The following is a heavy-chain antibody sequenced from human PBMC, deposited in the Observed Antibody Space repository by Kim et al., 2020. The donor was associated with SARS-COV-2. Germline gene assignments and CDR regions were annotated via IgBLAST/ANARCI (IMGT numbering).Heavy chain of an antibody. J-gene: IGHJ6*02. D-gene: IGHD5-12*01. CDR3: AKDRSGYDPFYYYYYGMDV. V-gene: IGHV3-30*18. Sequence: GGSLRLSCAASGFTFSSYGMHWVRQAPGKGLEWVAVISYDGSNKYYADSVKGRFTISRDNSKNTLYLQMNSLRAEDTAVYYCAKDRSGYDPFYYYYYGMDVWGQGTTVTVSS. CDR1: GFTFSSYG. CDR2: ISYDGSNK.